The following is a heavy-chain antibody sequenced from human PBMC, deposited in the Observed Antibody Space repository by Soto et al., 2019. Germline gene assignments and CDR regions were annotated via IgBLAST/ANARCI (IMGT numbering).Heavy chain of an antibody. CDR1: GGSISSYY. Sequence: SETLSLTCTVSGGSISSYYWSWIRQPPGKGLEWIGYIYYSGSTNYNPSLKSRVTISVDTSKNRFSLKLSSVTAADTAVYYCARHLCSGGSCYYYYYGMDVWGQGTTVTVSS. V-gene: IGHV4-59*08. CDR2: IYYSGST. D-gene: IGHD2-15*01. J-gene: IGHJ6*02. CDR3: ARHLCSGGSCYYYYYGMDV.